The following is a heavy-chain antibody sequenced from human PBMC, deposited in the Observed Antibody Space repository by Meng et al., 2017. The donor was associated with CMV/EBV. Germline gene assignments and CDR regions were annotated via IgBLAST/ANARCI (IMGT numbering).Heavy chain of an antibody. Sequence: GESLKISCAASGFTFKTAWMNWVRQAPGKGLEWVGRIKSKSYGGAADYVAAVKGRFTISRDDSEDTLYLQMNSLKIEDSGVYYCMSGEDGITARRGGQGTLVTVSS. CDR1: GFTFKTAW. V-gene: IGHV3-15*01. J-gene: IGHJ4*02. CDR3: MSGEDGITARR. D-gene: IGHD6-6*01. CDR2: IKSKSYGGAA.